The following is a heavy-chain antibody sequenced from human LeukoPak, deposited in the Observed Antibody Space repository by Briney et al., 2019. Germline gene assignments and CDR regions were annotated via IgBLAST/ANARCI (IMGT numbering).Heavy chain of an antibody. Sequence: GGSLRLSCTASRFTFSSYAMSWVRQAPGKGLEWVSTISDNGGSTYYADSVKGRFIISRDNSKNTLYLQMNSLRPEDTALYYCARTPVIAAPGPPSFDYWGQGTLVTVSS. CDR1: RFTFSSYA. J-gene: IGHJ4*02. CDR3: ARTPVIAAPGPPSFDY. CDR2: ISDNGGST. V-gene: IGHV3-23*01. D-gene: IGHD6-13*01.